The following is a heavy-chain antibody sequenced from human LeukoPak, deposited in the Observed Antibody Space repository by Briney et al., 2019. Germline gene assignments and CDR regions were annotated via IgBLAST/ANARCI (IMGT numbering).Heavy chain of an antibody. V-gene: IGHV1-69*04. CDR2: IIPILGIA. CDR3: ARDRGTGTTSPHY. CDR1: GGTFSSYA. D-gene: IGHD1-1*01. Sequence: PVKVSCKASGGTFSSYAISWVRQAPGQGLEWMGRIIPILGIANYAQKFQGRVTITADKSTSTAYMELSSLRSEDTAVYYCARDRGTGTTSPHYWGQGTLVTVSS. J-gene: IGHJ4*02.